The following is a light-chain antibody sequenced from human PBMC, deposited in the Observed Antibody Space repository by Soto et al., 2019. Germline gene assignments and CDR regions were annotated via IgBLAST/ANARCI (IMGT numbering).Light chain of an antibody. J-gene: IGLJ1*01. V-gene: IGLV2-14*01. Sequence: QSALTQPASVSGSPGQSITFSCTGTSNDIGGYNYVSWFQHHPDKAPKLIIYEVYDRPSGVSNRFSGSKSGNTASLTISGLQAEDEADYYCSSFTSISTDVFGTGTKLTVL. CDR2: EVY. CDR3: SSFTSISTDV. CDR1: SNDIGGYNY.